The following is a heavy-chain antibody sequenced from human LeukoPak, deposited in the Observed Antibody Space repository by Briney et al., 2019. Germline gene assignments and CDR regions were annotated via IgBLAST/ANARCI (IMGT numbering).Heavy chain of an antibody. D-gene: IGHD2-15*01. V-gene: IGHV4-34*01. J-gene: IGHJ4*02. Sequence: SETLSLTCAVYGGSFSGYYWSWIRQPPGKGLEWIGEINHSGSTNYNPSLKSRVTISVDTSKNQFSLKLSSVTAADTAVYYCARGVDCSGGSCFRIVGIDYWAREPWSPSPQ. CDR3: ARGVDCSGGSCFRIVGIDY. CDR1: GGSFSGYY. CDR2: INHSGST.